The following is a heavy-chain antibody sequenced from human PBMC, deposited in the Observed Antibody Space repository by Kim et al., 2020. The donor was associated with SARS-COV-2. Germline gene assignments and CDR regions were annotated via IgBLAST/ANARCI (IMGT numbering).Heavy chain of an antibody. V-gene: IGHV3-21*01. CDR3: TRVVAARDDAFDI. Sequence: GGSLRLSCAASGFPFSSYSINLVLQSLGQVLEWVSSISSISSYLYYADSVKGRFTISRDNAKNLLYLQLNSLRAEDTAVYYCTRVVAARDDAFDICGQGT. J-gene: IGHJ3*02. CDR2: ISSISSYL. CDR1: GFPFSSYS. D-gene: IGHD6-6*01.